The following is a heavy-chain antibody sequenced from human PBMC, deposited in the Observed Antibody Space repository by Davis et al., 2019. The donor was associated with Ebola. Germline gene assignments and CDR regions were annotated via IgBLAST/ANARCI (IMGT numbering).Heavy chain of an antibody. V-gene: IGHV1-58*02. CDR3: ARDLGMIVAYYFDY. J-gene: IGHJ4*02. D-gene: IGHD3-22*01. CDR2: IVVGSGNT. CDR1: GFTFTSSA. Sequence: SVKVSCKASGFTFTSSAMQWVRQARGQRLEWIGWIVVGSGNTNYAQKFQERVTITRDMSTSTAYMELSSLRSEDTAVYYCARDLGMIVAYYFDYWGQGTLVTVSS.